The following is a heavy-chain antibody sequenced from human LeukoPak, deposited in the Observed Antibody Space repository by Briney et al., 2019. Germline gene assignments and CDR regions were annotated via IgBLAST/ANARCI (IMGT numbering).Heavy chain of an antibody. CDR2: ISSDGSRV. D-gene: IGHD2-21*01. CDR1: GFTFSDYW. Sequence: PGGSLRLSCAASGFTFSDYWMHWVRQAPGKGLVWVSRISSDGSRVTYADSVKGRFTISRDNAKNTLYLQMNSLRAEDTAVYYCARGGERRFDPWGQGTLVTVSS. V-gene: IGHV3-74*01. J-gene: IGHJ5*02. CDR3: ARGGERRFDP.